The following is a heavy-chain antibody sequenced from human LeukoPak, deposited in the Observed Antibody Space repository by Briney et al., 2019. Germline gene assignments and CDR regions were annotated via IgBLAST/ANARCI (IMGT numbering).Heavy chain of an antibody. Sequence: GGSLRLSCAASGFTFSSNYMSWVRQAPGKGLEWVSSISGSGGRTHYTDSVKGRFTISRDNSKNTLYLQMNSLRAEDTAVYYCATPPTVTRNYWGQGTLVTVSS. V-gene: IGHV3-23*01. CDR2: ISGSGGRT. CDR1: GFTFSSNY. D-gene: IGHD4-17*01. CDR3: ATPPTVTRNY. J-gene: IGHJ4*02.